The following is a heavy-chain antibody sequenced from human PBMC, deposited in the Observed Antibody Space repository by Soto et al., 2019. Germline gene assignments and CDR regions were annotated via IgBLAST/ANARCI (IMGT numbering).Heavy chain of an antibody. D-gene: IGHD6-19*01. V-gene: IGHV4-34*01. CDR1: GKSLSGYY. CDR3: VRHHVRGRTIAGADDY. Sequence: QVQLQQRGAGLLKPSETLSLTCAVYGKSLSGYYWSWIRQPPGKALEWIGEINHSGNTNYNPSLTSRVTISVEASKNQIFLNLSVVTAACTAMYYCVRHHVRGRTIAGADDYWGQGTLVTVSS. CDR2: INHSGNT. J-gene: IGHJ4*02.